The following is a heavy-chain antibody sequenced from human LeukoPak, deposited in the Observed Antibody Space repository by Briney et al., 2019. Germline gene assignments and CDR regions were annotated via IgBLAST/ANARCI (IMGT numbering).Heavy chain of an antibody. V-gene: IGHV3-66*01. CDR3: AKDYSSGSIGY. Sequence: HPGGSLRLSCAASGFTFSSYSMNWVRQAPGKGLEWVSAIYTGGSTYYADSVKGRFTISRDNSKNTLFLQMNSLRAEDTALYYCAKDYSSGSIGYWGQGTLVTVSS. J-gene: IGHJ4*02. CDR2: IYTGGST. D-gene: IGHD3-10*01. CDR1: GFTFSSYS.